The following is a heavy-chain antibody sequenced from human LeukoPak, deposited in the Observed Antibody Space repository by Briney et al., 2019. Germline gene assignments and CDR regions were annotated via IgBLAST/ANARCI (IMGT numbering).Heavy chain of an antibody. D-gene: IGHD1-7*01. Sequence: ASVKVSCKASGYTFTSYDINWVREATGQGLEWMGWVNPNSGNTGYAQKLQGRVTITRNTSISTAYMELSSLRSEDTALYYCARGLGKTGTTRGDYWGQGTLVTVSS. CDR2: VNPNSGNT. V-gene: IGHV1-8*03. CDR3: ARGLGKTGTTRGDY. J-gene: IGHJ4*02. CDR1: GYTFTSYD.